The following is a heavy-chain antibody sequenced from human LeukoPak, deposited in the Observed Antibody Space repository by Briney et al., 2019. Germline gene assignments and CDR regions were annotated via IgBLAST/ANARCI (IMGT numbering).Heavy chain of an antibody. CDR1: RFTFSSYW. CDR2: IKQDGSEK. J-gene: IGHJ4*02. V-gene: IGHV3-7*01. Sequence: GGSLRLSCAASRFTFSSYWMSWVRQAPGKGLEWVANIKQDGSEKYYVDSVKGRFTISRDNAKNSLYLQMNSLRAEDTAVYYCASPFDYWGQGTLVTVSS. CDR3: ASPFDY.